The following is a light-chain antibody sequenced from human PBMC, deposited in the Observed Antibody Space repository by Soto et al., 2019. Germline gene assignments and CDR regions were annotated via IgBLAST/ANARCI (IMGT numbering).Light chain of an antibody. Sequence: DIQMTQSPSTLSASVGDRVTITCRASQSISSWLAWYQQKPGKAPKLLIYKASSLESGVPSRFSGSGSGTEFTLTISSLQPDDYATYYCQQYNSYPYTFGQGTKLEIK. CDR2: KAS. CDR3: QQYNSYPYT. J-gene: IGKJ2*01. V-gene: IGKV1-5*03. CDR1: QSISSW.